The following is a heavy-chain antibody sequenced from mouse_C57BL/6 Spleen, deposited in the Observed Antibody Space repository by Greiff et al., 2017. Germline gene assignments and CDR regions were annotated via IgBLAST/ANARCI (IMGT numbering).Heavy chain of an antibody. Sequence: VQLQQSGPELVKPGASVKISCKASGYSFTDYNMNWVKQSNGKSLEWIGVINPNYGTTSYNQKFKGKATLTVDQSSRSAYMHLNSLTSEDSAVYYCAAYYINTFAYWGQGTLVTVSA. CDR3: AAYYINTFAY. D-gene: IGHD2-5*01. J-gene: IGHJ3*01. CDR1: GYSFTDYN. V-gene: IGHV1-39*01. CDR2: INPNYGTT.